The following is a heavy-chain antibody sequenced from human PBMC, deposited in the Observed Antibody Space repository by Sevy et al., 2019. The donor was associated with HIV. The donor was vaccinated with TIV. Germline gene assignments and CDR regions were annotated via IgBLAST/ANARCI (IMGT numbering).Heavy chain of an antibody. Sequence: GGSLRLSCVASGFTFRSYAMSWVRQGTGKGLEWVSGTSGNGGSTYYADSVKGRFTISRDNSKNTLYLQMNSLRAEDTAVYYCAKDRVWELGDAFDIWGQGTMVTVSS. CDR3: AKDRVWELGDAFDI. V-gene: IGHV3-23*01. CDR1: GFTFRSYA. J-gene: IGHJ3*02. D-gene: IGHD1-26*01. CDR2: TSGNGGST.